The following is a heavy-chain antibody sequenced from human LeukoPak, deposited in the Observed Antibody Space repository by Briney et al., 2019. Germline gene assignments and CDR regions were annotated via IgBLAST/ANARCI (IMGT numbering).Heavy chain of an antibody. CDR2: IRYDGSNK. CDR3: AKGGYHYVWGSHSHDY. D-gene: IGHD3-16*01. V-gene: IGHV3-30*02. Sequence: GGSLRLSCAASGFTFSSDGMNWVRQAPGKGLEWVAFIRYDGSNKYYADSVKGRFTISRDNSKNTLYLQMNSLRAEDTAVYYCAKGGYHYVWGSHSHDYWGQGTLVTVSS. J-gene: IGHJ4*02. CDR1: GFTFSSDG.